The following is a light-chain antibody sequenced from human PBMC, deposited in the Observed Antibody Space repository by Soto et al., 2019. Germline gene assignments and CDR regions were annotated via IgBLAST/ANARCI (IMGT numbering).Light chain of an antibody. Sequence: DIQMTQSPSSLSASVGDRVTITCQASQDISNHLNWYQHKPGEAPKLLIYAASNLETGVPSRFNGRGSGTDFTFTINTLQPEDIVIYYCQHYGSLPYIFGQGTTLEIK. J-gene: IGKJ2*01. CDR3: QHYGSLPYI. V-gene: IGKV1-33*01. CDR2: AAS. CDR1: QDISNH.